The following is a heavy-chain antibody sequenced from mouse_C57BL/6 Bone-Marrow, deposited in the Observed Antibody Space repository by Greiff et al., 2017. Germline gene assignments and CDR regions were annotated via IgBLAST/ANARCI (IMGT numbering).Heavy chain of an antibody. D-gene: IGHD2-1*01. CDR2: IYPGSGST. V-gene: IGHV1-55*01. CDR1: GYTFTSYW. CDR3: ARIYYGNYVFGY. J-gene: IGHJ2*01. Sequence: QVQLQQPGAELVKPGASVKMSCKASGYTFTSYWITWVKQRPGQGLEWIGDIYPGSGSTNYNEKFKSKATLTVDTSSSTAYMQLSSLTSEDSAVYFCARIYYGNYVFGYWGQGTTLTVSS.